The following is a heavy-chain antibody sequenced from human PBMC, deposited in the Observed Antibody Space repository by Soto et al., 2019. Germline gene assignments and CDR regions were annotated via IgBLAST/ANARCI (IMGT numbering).Heavy chain of an antibody. J-gene: IGHJ4*02. CDR3: AKDRSGSPLVC. D-gene: IGHD1-26*01. CDR1: GFTVSSNY. CDR2: IYSGGST. V-gene: IGHV3-53*01. Sequence: PGASLRLSCASSGFTVSSNYMSWVRQAPGKGLEWVSVIYSGGSTYYADSVKGRFTISRDNSKNTLYLQMNSLRAEDTAVYYCAKDRSGSPLVCWGQGTLVTVSS.